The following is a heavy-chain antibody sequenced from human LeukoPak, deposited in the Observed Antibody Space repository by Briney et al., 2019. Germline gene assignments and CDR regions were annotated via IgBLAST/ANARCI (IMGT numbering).Heavy chain of an antibody. J-gene: IGHJ4*02. Sequence: GRSLRLSCAASGFTLSSYWMTWVRQAPGKGLEWVANIKQDGSEKNYVDSVKGRFTISRDNAKNSLYLQMNSLRAEDTAVYYCAREPNPFDSWGQGTLVTVSS. D-gene: IGHD1-14*01. CDR1: GFTLSSYW. V-gene: IGHV3-7*01. CDR2: IKQDGSEK. CDR3: AREPNPFDS.